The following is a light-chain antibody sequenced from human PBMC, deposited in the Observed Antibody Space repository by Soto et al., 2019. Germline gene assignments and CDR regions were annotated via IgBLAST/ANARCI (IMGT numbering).Light chain of an antibody. CDR2: GAS. Sequence: EIVLTQSPGTLSLSPGERATLSCRASQSVSNRYLAWYQQKPGQAPRLLIYGASSRATDIPDRFSGSGSGTDFTLTISRLEAEDFAVYYCQQYGSSPRTFGQGTKVELK. J-gene: IGKJ1*01. CDR1: QSVSNRY. CDR3: QQYGSSPRT. V-gene: IGKV3-20*01.